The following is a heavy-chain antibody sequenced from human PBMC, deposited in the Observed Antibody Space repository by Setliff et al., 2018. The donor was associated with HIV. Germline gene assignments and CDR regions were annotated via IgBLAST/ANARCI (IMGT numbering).Heavy chain of an antibody. V-gene: IGHV4-61*09. CDR1: GGSISSGNYY. CDR2: IFATGST. Sequence: SETLSLTCTVSGGSISSGNYYWSWIRQPAGKGLEWIGYIFATGSTKYNPSLQSRVTMSIDTSKNQFSLKLTSVTAADTAVYYCARRIDNSGSFPDKNWFDTWGQGSLVTVSS. CDR3: ARRIDNSGSFPDKNWFDT. D-gene: IGHD3-10*01. J-gene: IGHJ5*02.